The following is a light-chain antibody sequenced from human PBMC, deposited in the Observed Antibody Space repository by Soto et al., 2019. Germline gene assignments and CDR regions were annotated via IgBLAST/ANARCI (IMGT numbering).Light chain of an antibody. CDR3: MQATHTPWT. CDR2: KVS. CDR1: QSLVHNDGNTY. V-gene: IGKV2-24*01. Sequence: DIVMTQTPLSSPVTLGQAASISCRSSQSLVHNDGNTYLSWFQQRLGQPPRLLNYKVSDRFYGVPDRLSGSGAGTDFTLTISRVEVEDVGVYYCMQATHTPWTFGQGTKVEL. J-gene: IGKJ1*01.